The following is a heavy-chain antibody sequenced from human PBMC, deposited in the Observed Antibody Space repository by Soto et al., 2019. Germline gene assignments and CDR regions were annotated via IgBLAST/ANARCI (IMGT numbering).Heavy chain of an antibody. V-gene: IGHV1-2*02. D-gene: IGHD3-3*01. Sequence: ASVKVSCKASGGTFSSYAISWVRQAPGQGLEWMGWINPNSGGTNYAQKFQGRVTMTRDTSISTAYMELSRLRSDDTAVYYCAREHYDFWSGYYYYYYGMDVWGQGTTVTVSS. CDR2: INPNSGGT. J-gene: IGHJ6*02. CDR3: AREHYDFWSGYYYYYYGMDV. CDR1: GGTFSSYA.